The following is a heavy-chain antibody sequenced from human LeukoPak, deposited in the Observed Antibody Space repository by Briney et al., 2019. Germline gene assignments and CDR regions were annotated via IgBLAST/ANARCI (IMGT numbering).Heavy chain of an antibody. V-gene: IGHV3-23*01. D-gene: IGHD4-17*01. CDR2: MRGDGGDI. J-gene: IGHJ4*02. CDR3: AKDVRVYGDSTFHYFDY. CDR1: GFIFSRYG. Sequence: GGSLRLSCTGSGFIFSRYGMVWVRQAPGKGLEWVSAMRGDGGDIRYTDSVKGRFTISRDNSKNTLYLQMNSLRAEDTAVYYCAKDVRVYGDSTFHYFDYWGQGTLVTVSS.